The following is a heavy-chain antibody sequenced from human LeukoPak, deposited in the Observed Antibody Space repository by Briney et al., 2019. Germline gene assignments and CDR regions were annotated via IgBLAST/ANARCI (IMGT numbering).Heavy chain of an antibody. J-gene: IGHJ4*02. D-gene: IGHD1-26*01. Sequence: PGRSLRLSCAASGFTFSSYGMHWVRQAPGKGLEWVAVISYDGSNKYYADSVKGRFTTSRDNSKNTLYLQMNSLRAEDTAVYYCAKPLGSYYFDYWGQGTLVTVSS. CDR1: GFTFSSYG. CDR3: AKPLGSYYFDY. V-gene: IGHV3-30*18. CDR2: ISYDGSNK.